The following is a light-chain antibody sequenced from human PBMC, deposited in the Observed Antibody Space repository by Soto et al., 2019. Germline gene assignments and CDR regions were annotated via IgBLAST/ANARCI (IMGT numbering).Light chain of an antibody. Sequence: EIVLTQFPDTLSLSPGERATLSCRASQSVRSSYLAWYQQRPGQAPRLLIYGASSRATGIPDRFNGSGSGTDFTLTISSLEPEDFAVYYCQPYGSSPRYSFGQGTKLEL. CDR2: GAS. J-gene: IGKJ2*03. V-gene: IGKV3-20*01. CDR3: QPYGSSPRYS. CDR1: QSVRSSY.